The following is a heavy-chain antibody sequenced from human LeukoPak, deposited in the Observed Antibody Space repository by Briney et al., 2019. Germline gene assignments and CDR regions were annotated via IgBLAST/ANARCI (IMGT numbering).Heavy chain of an antibody. D-gene: IGHD2-15*01. J-gene: IGHJ4*02. CDR1: GFTFSSYG. Sequence: GGSLRLSCAASGFTFSSYGMSWVRQAPGKGLEWVANIKQDGSEKYYVDSVKGRFTISRDNAKNSLYLQMNSLRAEDTAVYYCARVAGRTYDYWGQGTLVTVSS. V-gene: IGHV3-7*01. CDR2: IKQDGSEK. CDR3: ARVAGRTYDY.